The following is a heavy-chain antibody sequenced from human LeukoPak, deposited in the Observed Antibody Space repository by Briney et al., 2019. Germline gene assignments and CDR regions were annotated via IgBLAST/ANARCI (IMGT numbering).Heavy chain of an antibody. D-gene: IGHD3-10*01. Sequence: GGSLRLSCAASGFTFSSYEMNWVRQAPGKGLEWVSYISSSGSTIYYADSVKGRFTISRDNAKNSLYLQMNSLRAEDTAVYYCAGTNVLLWFGELFSPPFDYWGQGTLVTVSS. CDR2: ISSSGSTI. V-gene: IGHV3-48*03. CDR3: AGTNVLLWFGELFSPPFDY. CDR1: GFTFSSYE. J-gene: IGHJ4*02.